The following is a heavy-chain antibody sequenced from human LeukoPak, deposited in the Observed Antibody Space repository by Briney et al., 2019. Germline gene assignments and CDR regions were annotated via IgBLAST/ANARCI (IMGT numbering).Heavy chain of an antibody. D-gene: IGHD5-24*01. Sequence: TGGALRLSCAASGFPFGDHWMAWVRQGPGKGLDWVANMKYDGIEKYYVDSVKGRFPVSRDNAKNSLSLQMHSLRAEDTAVYYCAREGREGYNYPALDFWGQGILVTVSS. CDR1: GFPFGDHW. V-gene: IGHV3-7*05. CDR2: MKYDGIEK. J-gene: IGHJ4*02. CDR3: AREGREGYNYPALDF.